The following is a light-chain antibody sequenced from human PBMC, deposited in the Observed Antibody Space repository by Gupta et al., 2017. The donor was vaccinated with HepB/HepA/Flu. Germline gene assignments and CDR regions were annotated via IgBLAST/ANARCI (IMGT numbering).Light chain of an antibody. CDR3: MQVTQFPWT. V-gene: IGKV2-24*01. Sequence: DIVMTQTQLSSPVTLGQPASISCRSSQSLVHGDGNTYLSWLQQRPGQPPRLLIYKISTRFSGVPDRFSGSGAGTDFTLRISRLEAEDVGVYYCMQVTQFPWTFGQGTKVEIK. J-gene: IGKJ1*01. CDR1: QSLVHGDGNTY. CDR2: KIS.